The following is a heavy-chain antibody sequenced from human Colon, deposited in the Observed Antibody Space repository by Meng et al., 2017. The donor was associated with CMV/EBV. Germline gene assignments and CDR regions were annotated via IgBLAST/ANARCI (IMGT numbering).Heavy chain of an antibody. Sequence: SIFPFSTSSMNWVRQAPGKGLEWVSFISTSGNFIYYADSVKGRFTISRDNAKNSLYLQMNSLRAEDTAVYYCARVVVVAGTGYYFDYWGQGALVTVSS. J-gene: IGHJ4*02. CDR3: ARVVVVAGTGYYFDY. V-gene: IGHV3-21*01. CDR1: IFPFSTSS. D-gene: IGHD2-15*01. CDR2: ISTSGNFI.